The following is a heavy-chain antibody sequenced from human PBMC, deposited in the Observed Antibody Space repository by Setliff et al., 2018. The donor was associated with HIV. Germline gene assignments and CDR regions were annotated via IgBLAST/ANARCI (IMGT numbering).Heavy chain of an antibody. J-gene: IGHJ4*02. CDR3: ARYTVDPFFFDY. Sequence: SETLSLTCSVSGYSVSSPYYWAWIRQSPGKGLEWIGSIYHSGSTYYSPSLKSRVIISVDAANEQFSLRLSSVTAADTAVYYCARYTVDPFFFDYWGQGRLVTVSS. D-gene: IGHD4-17*01. CDR2: IYHSGST. CDR1: GYSVSSPYY. V-gene: IGHV4-38-2*02.